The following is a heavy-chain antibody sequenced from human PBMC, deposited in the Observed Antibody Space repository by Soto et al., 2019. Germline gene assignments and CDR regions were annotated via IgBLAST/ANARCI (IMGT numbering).Heavy chain of an antibody. CDR3: AREDSIIIPAVSDF. V-gene: IGHV3-21*01. CDR2: ISKSDYT. CDR1: GFAFNNYG. Sequence: GGSLRLSCTVSGFAFNNYGINWVRQAPGKGLEWVSAISKSDYTYYSDSVKGRFAISRDNAKSSVSLQMNTLRVEDTAVYYCAREDSIIIPAVSDFWGQGTLVTVSS. D-gene: IGHD2-2*01. J-gene: IGHJ4*02.